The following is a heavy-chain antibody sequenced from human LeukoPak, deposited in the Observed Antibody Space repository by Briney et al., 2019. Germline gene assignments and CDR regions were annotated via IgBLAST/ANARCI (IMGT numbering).Heavy chain of an antibody. CDR3: ARDIVVVPAAIRSVWFDP. CDR1: GGSFSGYY. CDR2: INHSGST. J-gene: IGHJ5*02. Sequence: SETLSLTCAVYGGSFSGYYWSWIRQPPGKGLEWIGEINHSGSTNYNPSLKSRVTISVDTSKNQFSLKLSSVTAADTAVYYCARDIVVVPAAIRSVWFDPWGQGTLVTVSS. D-gene: IGHD2-2*02. V-gene: IGHV4-34*01.